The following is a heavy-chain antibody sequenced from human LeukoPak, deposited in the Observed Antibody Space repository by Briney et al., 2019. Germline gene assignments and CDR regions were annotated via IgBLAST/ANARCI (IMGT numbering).Heavy chain of an antibody. D-gene: IGHD3-10*01. Sequence: SCKTSGYTSSDYIHWVRQAPGKGLEWVAVISYDGSNEYYADSVKGRFTISRDNSKNTLSLQMNTLRPEDTAVYYCARPIDNGSGSYYFDYWGQGTLVTVSS. CDR2: ISYDGSNE. J-gene: IGHJ4*02. CDR1: GYTSSDY. CDR3: ARPIDNGSGSYYFDY. V-gene: IGHV3-30*03.